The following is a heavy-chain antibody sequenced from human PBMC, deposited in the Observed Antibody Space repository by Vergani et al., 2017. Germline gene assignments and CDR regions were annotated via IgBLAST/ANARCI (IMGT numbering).Heavy chain of an antibody. CDR1: GFTFNSYG. CDR2: IRSDESRR. D-gene: IGHD2-15*01. V-gene: IGHV3-30*02. CDR3: AKEGGRYCSGGTCYPEY. Sequence: QVQLVESGGGVVQPGGSLRLFCAASGFTFNSYGMHGVRQAPGKGLEWVASIRSDESRRYYGDSMEGPFTISRDNSKNTLYLQMKSLRPEDTALYYCAKEGGRYCSGGTCYPEYWGQGTLVIVSS. J-gene: IGHJ4*02.